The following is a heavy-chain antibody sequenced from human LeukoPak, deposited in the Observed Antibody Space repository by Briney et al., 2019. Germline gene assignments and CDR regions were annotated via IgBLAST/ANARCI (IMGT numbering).Heavy chain of an antibody. Sequence: GAPVKVSCKVSGYTLTELSMHWVRQAPGKGLEWMGGFDPEDGETIYAQKFQGRVTMTEDTSTDTAYMELSSLRSEDTAVYYCATEGWGYCSSTSCAHDAFDIWGQGTMVTVSS. D-gene: IGHD2-2*01. CDR1: GYTLTELS. J-gene: IGHJ3*02. CDR3: ATEGWGYCSSTSCAHDAFDI. V-gene: IGHV1-24*01. CDR2: FDPEDGET.